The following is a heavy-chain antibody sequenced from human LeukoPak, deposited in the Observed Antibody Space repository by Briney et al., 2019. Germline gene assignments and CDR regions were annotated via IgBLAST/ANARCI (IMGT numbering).Heavy chain of an antibody. Sequence: GGSLRLSCITSGFAFNTYAMHWVRQAPGKGLEWISYISPASNTIYYADSVKGRFTISRDNAKNSVFLQMSSLRDEDTAVYYCATRYCSVGVCYLNYWGQGTLVTVSS. D-gene: IGHD2-8*02. CDR2: ISPASNTI. CDR1: GFAFNTYA. J-gene: IGHJ4*02. V-gene: IGHV3-48*02. CDR3: ATRYCSVGVCYLNY.